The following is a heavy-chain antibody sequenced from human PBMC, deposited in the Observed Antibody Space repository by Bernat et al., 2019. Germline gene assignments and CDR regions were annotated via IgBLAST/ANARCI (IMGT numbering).Heavy chain of an antibody. Sequence: QVQLVESGGGAVQPGRSLRLSCAASVFTFSSYAMHWVRQAPGKGLEWVAVISYDGSNKYYADSVKGRFTISRDNSKNTLYLQMNSLRAEDTAVYYGARDSGYDRGAFDIWGQGTMVTVSS. CDR1: VFTFSSYA. CDR2: ISYDGSNK. CDR3: ARDSGYDRGAFDI. J-gene: IGHJ3*02. D-gene: IGHD5-12*01. V-gene: IGHV3-30*01.